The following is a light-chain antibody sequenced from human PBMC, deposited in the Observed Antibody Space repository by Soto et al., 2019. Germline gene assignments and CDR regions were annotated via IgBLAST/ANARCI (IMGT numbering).Light chain of an antibody. CDR2: DAS. J-gene: IGKJ4*01. CDR1: QSVSSY. CDR3: QQRSNWPPLT. Sequence: EIVLTQSPATLSLSPGERATLSCRASQSVSSYLAWYQQKPGQAPRLLIYDASNRATGIPARFSGSGSGTDFTLTISSLEPEEFAVDYCQQRSNWPPLTFGGGTKVEIK. V-gene: IGKV3-11*01.